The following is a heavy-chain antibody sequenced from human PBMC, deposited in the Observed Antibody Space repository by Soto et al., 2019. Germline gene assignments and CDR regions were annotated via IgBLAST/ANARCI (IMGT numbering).Heavy chain of an antibody. CDR1: GFTFSRHW. V-gene: IGHV3-74*01. J-gene: IGHJ4*02. D-gene: IGHD1-26*01. CDR3: VRDGERSGDAGDS. CDR2: IKGDGSSA. Sequence: EVQLVESGGALVQPGGSLRLSCAASGFTFSRHWMHWVRQAPGKGLMWISRIKGDGSSANYADSVRGQFTISRDNAKSTLYLQMDSLRAEDTAVYYCVRDGERSGDAGDSWGQGTQVTVSS.